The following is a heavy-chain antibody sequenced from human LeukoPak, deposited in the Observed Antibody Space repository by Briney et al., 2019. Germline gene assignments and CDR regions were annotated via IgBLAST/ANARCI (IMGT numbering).Heavy chain of an antibody. Sequence: SETLSLTCTVSGGSISSYYWSWIRKPPGKGLEWIGYIYYSGSANYNPSLKSRVTISVDTSKNQFSLKLGSVTAADTAVYYCARMVQRNWFDPWGQGTLVTVSS. CDR3: ARMVQRNWFDP. D-gene: IGHD3-10*01. J-gene: IGHJ5*02. V-gene: IGHV4-59*01. CDR1: GGSISSYY. CDR2: IYYSGSA.